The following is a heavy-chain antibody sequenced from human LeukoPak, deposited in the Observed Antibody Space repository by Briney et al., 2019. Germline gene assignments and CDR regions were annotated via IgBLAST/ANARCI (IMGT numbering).Heavy chain of an antibody. Sequence: EASVKVSCKASGYTFTGYYMHWVRQAPGQGLEWMGWINPNSGGTNYAQKFQGRVTMTRDTSISTAYMELSRLRSDDTAVYYCARDHDGATSHDYGDEAEWGQGTLVTVSS. J-gene: IGHJ4*02. D-gene: IGHD4-17*01. CDR3: ARDHDGATSHDYGDEAE. CDR2: INPNSGGT. CDR1: GYTFTGYY. V-gene: IGHV1-2*02.